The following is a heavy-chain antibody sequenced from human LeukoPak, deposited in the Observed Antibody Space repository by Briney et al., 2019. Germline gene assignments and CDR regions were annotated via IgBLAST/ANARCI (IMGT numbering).Heavy chain of an antibody. Sequence: SETLSLTCGVYGGSFSSYYWSWIRQPPGKGLEWIGYTYYSGSTNYNPSLKSRVTISVDTSKNQFSLKLSSVTAADTAVYYCARGSPTRRSSGWYGFYYFDYWGQGTLVTVSS. D-gene: IGHD6-19*01. CDR2: TYYSGST. J-gene: IGHJ4*02. CDR1: GGSFSSYY. V-gene: IGHV4-59*01. CDR3: ARGSPTRRSSGWYGFYYFDY.